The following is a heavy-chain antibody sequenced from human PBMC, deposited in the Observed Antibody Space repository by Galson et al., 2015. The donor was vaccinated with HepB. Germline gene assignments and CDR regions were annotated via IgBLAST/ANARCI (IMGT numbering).Heavy chain of an antibody. CDR3: ARRGGVVSSGWYNHDDYYYYMDV. CDR1: GFTFDDYG. CDR2: INWNGGST. J-gene: IGHJ6*03. Sequence: SLRLSCAASGFTFDDYGMSWVRQAPGKGLEWVSGINWNGGSTGYADSVKGRFTISRDNAKNSLYLQMNSLRAEDTALYHCARRGGVVSSGWYNHDDYYYYMDVWGKGTTVTVSS. V-gene: IGHV3-20*01. D-gene: IGHD6-19*01.